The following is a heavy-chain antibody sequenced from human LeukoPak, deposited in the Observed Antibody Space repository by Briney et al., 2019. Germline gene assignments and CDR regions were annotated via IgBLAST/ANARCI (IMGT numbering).Heavy chain of an antibody. D-gene: IGHD6-19*01. J-gene: IGHJ4*02. Sequence: VASVRVSCKASGYTFTDFYIHWVRQAPGQGLEWMGWINPKTGGTHYAQKFQGRVALTRDTSVSTAYMELSSLTSDDTAVYSCAREGIAVAGTVRHPLYWGQGTLVTVSS. CDR2: INPKTGGT. CDR1: GYTFTDFY. V-gene: IGHV1-2*02. CDR3: AREGIAVAGTVRHPLY.